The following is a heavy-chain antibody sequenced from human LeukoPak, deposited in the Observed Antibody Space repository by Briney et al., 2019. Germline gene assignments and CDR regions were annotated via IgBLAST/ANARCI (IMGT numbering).Heavy chain of an antibody. V-gene: IGHV4-30-4*01. CDR2: IYYSGST. Sequence: KSSETLSLTCTVSGDSISSGDYYWSWIRQPPGKGLEWIGYIYYSGSTYYNPSLKSRVTISVDTSKNQFSLKLSSVTAAGTAVYYCARVSDRSYYFDYWGQGTLVTVSS. J-gene: IGHJ4*02. D-gene: IGHD1-14*01. CDR1: GDSISSGDYY. CDR3: ARVSDRSYYFDY.